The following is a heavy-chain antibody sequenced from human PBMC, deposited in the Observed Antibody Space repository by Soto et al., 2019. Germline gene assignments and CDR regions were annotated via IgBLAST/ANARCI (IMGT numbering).Heavy chain of an antibody. CDR2: ISSSSSYI. Sequence: GGSLRLSCAASGFTFSSYSMNWVRQAPGKGLEWVSSISSSSSYIYYADSVKGRFTISRDNAENSLYLQMNSLRAEDTAVYYSARETLLIYYFDYWGQGTLVTVSS. CDR3: ARETLLIYYFDY. CDR1: GFTFSSYS. J-gene: IGHJ4*02. V-gene: IGHV3-21*01. D-gene: IGHD2-21*01.